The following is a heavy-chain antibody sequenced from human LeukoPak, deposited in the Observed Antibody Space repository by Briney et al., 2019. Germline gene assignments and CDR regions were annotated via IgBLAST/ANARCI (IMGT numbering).Heavy chain of an antibody. Sequence: SETLSLTCTVSGGSISSYYWSWIRQSPGKGLEWIGYIYYSGSTNYNPSLKSRVTISVDTSKNQFSLKLSSVTAADTAVYYCARQRYLSPNWYLDLWGRGTLVTVSS. CDR2: IYYSGST. J-gene: IGHJ2*01. D-gene: IGHD1-1*01. V-gene: IGHV4-59*01. CDR1: GGSISSYY. CDR3: ARQRYLSPNWYLDL.